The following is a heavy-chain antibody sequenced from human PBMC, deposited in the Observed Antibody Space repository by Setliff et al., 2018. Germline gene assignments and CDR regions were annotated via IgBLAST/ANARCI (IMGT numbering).Heavy chain of an antibody. CDR1: GGSISSGDYY. J-gene: IGHJ6*02. D-gene: IGHD1-7*01. V-gene: IGHV4-30-4*08. CDR3: ARFTGTTPYYYGMDV. CDR2: IYYSGST. Sequence: NPSETLSLTCTVSGGSISSGDYYWSWIRQPPGKGLEWIGYIYYSGSTYYNPSLKSRVTISVDTSKNQFSLKLSSVTAADTAVYYCARFTGTTPYYYGMDVWGQGTTVTVSS.